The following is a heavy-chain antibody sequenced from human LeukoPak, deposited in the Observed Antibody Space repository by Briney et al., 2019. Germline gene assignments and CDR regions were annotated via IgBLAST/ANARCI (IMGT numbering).Heavy chain of an antibody. Sequence: GGSLRLSCAASGFTFSSYGMHWVRQAPGKGLEWVAVISYDGSNKYYAYPVKGSITMSKDNSKHTLHQQMNSLRAEDTAVYYCANKLLGWGQGTLLTVAS. D-gene: IGHD3-16*01. CDR3: ANKLLG. CDR2: ISYDGSNK. CDR1: GFTFSSYG. J-gene: IGHJ4*02. V-gene: IGHV3-30*18.